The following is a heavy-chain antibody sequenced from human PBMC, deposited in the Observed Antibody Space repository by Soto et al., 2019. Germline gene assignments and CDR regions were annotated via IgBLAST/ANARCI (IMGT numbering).Heavy chain of an antibody. V-gene: IGHV1-46*04. CDR2: INPKSGYA. CDR3: ARYYSRDDAASWFDP. J-gene: IGHJ5*02. Sequence: ASVKVACKASGYIFTTHWMHWVRQAPGQGLEWMAVINPKSGYAVYAQELQGRLTLTRDTSTSTVYMELSSLRSDDTAVYYCARYYSRDDAASWFDPFGQRSPVTVSS. CDR1: GYIFTTHW. D-gene: IGHD3-10*01.